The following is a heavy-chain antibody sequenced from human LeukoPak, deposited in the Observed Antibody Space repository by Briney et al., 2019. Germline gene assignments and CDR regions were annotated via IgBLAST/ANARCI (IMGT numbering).Heavy chain of an antibody. CDR1: GGSFSGYY. D-gene: IGHD3-3*01. V-gene: IGHV4-34*01. Sequence: SETLSLTCAVYGGSFSGYYWSWIRQPPGKGLEWIGEMNHSGSTNYNPSLKSRVTISVDTSKNQFSLKLSSVTAADTALYYCARRAIFGVVINPPPYFFDYWGQGTLVTVSS. CDR3: ARRAIFGVVINPPPYFFDY. CDR2: MNHSGST. J-gene: IGHJ4*02.